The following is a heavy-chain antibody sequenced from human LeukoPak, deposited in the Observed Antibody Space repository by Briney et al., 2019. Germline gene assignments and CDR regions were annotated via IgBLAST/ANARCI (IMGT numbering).Heavy chain of an antibody. J-gene: IGHJ4*02. CDR1: GFTFSSYG. V-gene: IGHV3-33*01. Sequence: GGSLRLSCAASGFTFSSYGMHWVRQAPGKGLEWVAVIWSDGSNKYYADSVKGRFTISRDNSKNTLYMQMNSLRDEDTAVYYCVRDLYDYWGQGTLVTVS. CDR3: VRDLYDY. CDR2: IWSDGSNK.